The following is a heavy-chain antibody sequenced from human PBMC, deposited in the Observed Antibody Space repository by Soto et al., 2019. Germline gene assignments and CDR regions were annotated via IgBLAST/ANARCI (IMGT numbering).Heavy chain of an antibody. V-gene: IGHV4-34*01. Sequence: QVQLQQWGAGLLKPSETLSLTCAVYGGSFRGYYWSWIRQPPGKGLEWIGEINHSGSTNYNPSLKSRVTISVDTSKNQFSLKLSSVTAADTAVYYCARECPNWFDPWGQGTLVTVSS. J-gene: IGHJ5*02. CDR3: ARECPNWFDP. CDR2: INHSGST. D-gene: IGHD2-2*01. CDR1: GGSFRGYY.